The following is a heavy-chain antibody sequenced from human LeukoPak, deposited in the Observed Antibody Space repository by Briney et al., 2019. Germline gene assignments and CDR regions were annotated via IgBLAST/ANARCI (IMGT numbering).Heavy chain of an antibody. Sequence: GGSLRLSCAASGFTFSSYGMNWVRQAPGKGLEWVSYISSSGSTIYYADSVKGRFTISRDNAKNSLYLQMNSLRAEDTAVYYCARAMITFGGALDWGQGTLVTVSS. D-gene: IGHD3-16*01. CDR2: ISSSGSTI. CDR1: GFTFSSYG. CDR3: ARAMITFGGALD. V-gene: IGHV3-48*03. J-gene: IGHJ4*02.